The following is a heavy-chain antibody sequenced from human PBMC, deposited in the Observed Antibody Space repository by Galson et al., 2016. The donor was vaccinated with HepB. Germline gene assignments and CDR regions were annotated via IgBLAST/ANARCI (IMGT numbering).Heavy chain of an antibody. CDR2: ISGGGDST. D-gene: IGHD1-26*01. Sequence: SLRLSCAASGFAFSSHAMSWVRPAPGKGLEWVSFISGGGDSTYFAESVKGRFTISRDNSENTVYLQMNRLRAEDTAVYYCAKDRGFGSYRFGAFDIWGQGTIVTVSS. CDR1: GFAFSSHA. CDR3: AKDRGFGSYRFGAFDI. V-gene: IGHV3-23*01. J-gene: IGHJ3*02.